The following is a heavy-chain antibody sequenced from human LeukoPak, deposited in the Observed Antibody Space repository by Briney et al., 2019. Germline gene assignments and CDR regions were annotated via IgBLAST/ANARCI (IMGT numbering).Heavy chain of an antibody. CDR1: GFTFSSYA. CDR2: IYSGGST. CDR3: ARGSQTPGDY. J-gene: IGHJ4*02. Sequence: GGSLRLSCAASGFTFSSYAMSWVRQAPGKGPEWVSVIYSGGSTYYADSVKGRFTISRHNSKNTLYLQMNSLRAEDTAVYYCARGSQTPGDYWGQGTLVTVSS. V-gene: IGHV3-53*04.